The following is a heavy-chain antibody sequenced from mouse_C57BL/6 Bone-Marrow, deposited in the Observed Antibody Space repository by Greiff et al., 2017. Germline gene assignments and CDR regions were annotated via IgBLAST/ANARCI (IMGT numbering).Heavy chain of an antibody. CDR3: ARQGVSPTGSFAY. CDR2: ISNGGGST. Sequence: EVQGVESGGGLVQPGGSLKLSCAASGFTFSDYYMYWVRQTPEKRLEWVAYISNGGGSTSYPDTVKGRFTISRDNAKKTLYLQMSRLKSEDTAMYYCARQGVSPTGSFAYWGQGTLVTVSA. D-gene: IGHD4-1*02. J-gene: IGHJ3*01. V-gene: IGHV5-12*01. CDR1: GFTFSDYY.